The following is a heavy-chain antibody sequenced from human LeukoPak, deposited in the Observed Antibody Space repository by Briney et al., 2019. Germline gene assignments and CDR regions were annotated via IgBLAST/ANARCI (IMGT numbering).Heavy chain of an antibody. CDR1: GGSISSGGYY. D-gene: IGHD4-11*01. J-gene: IGHJ6*02. CDR3: ARGGPDYLGPNYYYYGMDV. Sequence: SETLSLTCTASGGSISSGGYYWSWIRQHPGKGLEWIGYIYYSGSTYYNPSLKSRVTISVDTSKNQFSLKLSSVTAADTAVYYCARGGPDYLGPNYYYYGMDVWGQGTTVTVSS. CDR2: IYYSGST. V-gene: IGHV4-31*03.